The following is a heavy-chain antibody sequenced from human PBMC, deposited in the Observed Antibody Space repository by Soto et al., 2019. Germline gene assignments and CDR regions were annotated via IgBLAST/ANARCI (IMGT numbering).Heavy chain of an antibody. V-gene: IGHV3-21*01. Sequence: GGSLRLSCGASGFNFGAFGMDWVRQAPGKGLEWVSSITLSSSYIYYADSVKGRFTVSRDNSKNTVYLQMNSLRAEDTAIYYCARDRIHDFGDLIPDYWGQGTLVTVSS. J-gene: IGHJ4*02. CDR1: GFNFGAFG. CDR2: ITLSSSYI. CDR3: ARDRIHDFGDLIPDY. D-gene: IGHD4-17*01.